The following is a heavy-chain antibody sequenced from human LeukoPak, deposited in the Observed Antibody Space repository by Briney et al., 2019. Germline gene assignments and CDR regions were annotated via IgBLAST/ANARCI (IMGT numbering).Heavy chain of an antibody. CDR3: ARHRYGRKIVSGPFDY. D-gene: IGHD5/OR15-5a*01. J-gene: IGHJ4*02. Sequence: SETLSLTCTVSGGSISRSSHFWGWIRQPPGKGLEWIGSMYQSGTTHYNPTLKSRVTISLDTSQNQFSLNLTSVTAADTAVYYCARHRYGRKIVSGPFDYWGQGTLVTVSS. CDR1: GGSISRSSHF. CDR2: MYQSGTT. V-gene: IGHV4-39*07.